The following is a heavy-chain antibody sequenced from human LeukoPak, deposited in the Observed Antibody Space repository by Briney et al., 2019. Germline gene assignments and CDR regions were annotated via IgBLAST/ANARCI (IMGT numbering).Heavy chain of an antibody. J-gene: IGHJ6*03. CDR3: ARPGYYYYYMDV. CDR1: GYTFTGYY. CDR2: MNPNSGNT. V-gene: IGHV1-8*02. Sequence: ASVKVSCKASGYTFTGYYMHWVRQAPGQGLEWMGWMNPNSGNTGYAQKFQGRVTMTRNTSISTAYMELSSLRSEDTAVYYCARPGYYYYYMDVWGKGTTVTVSS.